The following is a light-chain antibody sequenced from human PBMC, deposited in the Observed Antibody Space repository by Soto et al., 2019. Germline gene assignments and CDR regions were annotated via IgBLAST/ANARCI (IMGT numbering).Light chain of an antibody. V-gene: IGKV3-20*01. Sequence: IVLTQSPGTLSLSPGERATLSCRASQSVSNNYLAWYQQKPRQAPRLLIYGASNSTTGIPDRCSGSGCTTDFPIIISRQEPEDLAVYYCQHNGSSVTFGQGTKVDIK. J-gene: IGKJ1*01. CDR3: QHNGSSVT. CDR1: QSVSNNY. CDR2: GAS.